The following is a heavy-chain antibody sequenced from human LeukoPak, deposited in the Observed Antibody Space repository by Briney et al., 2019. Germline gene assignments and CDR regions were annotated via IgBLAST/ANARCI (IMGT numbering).Heavy chain of an antibody. Sequence: GGSLRLSCAASGFTVSSNYMSWVRQAPGKGLEWVSVIYSGGSTYYADSVKGRFTISRDNSKNTLYLQMNSLRAEDTAVYYCARVHRGAYCGGDCYPRVFDIGGKGKMVTVSS. CDR1: GFTVSSNY. CDR2: IYSGGST. J-gene: IGHJ3*02. D-gene: IGHD2-21*02. CDR3: ARVHRGAYCGGDCYPRVFDI. V-gene: IGHV3-53*01.